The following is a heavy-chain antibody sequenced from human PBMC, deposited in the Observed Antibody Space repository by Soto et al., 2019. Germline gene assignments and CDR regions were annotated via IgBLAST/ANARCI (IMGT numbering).Heavy chain of an antibody. D-gene: IGHD2-2*01. CDR1: GYTFTGYY. V-gene: IGHV1-2*04. CDR2: INPNSGGT. CDR3: ARTTDIVVVAYFDY. Sequence: ASVKVSCKASGYTFTGYYMHWVRQAPGQGLEWMGWINPNSGGTNYAQKFQGWVTMTRDTSISTAYMELSRLRSDDTAVYYCARTTDIVVVAYFDYWGQGTLVTVSS. J-gene: IGHJ4*02.